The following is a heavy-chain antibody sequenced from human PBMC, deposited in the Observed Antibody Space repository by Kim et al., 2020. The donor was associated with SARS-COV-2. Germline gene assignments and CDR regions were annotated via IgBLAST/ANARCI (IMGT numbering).Heavy chain of an antibody. Sequence: GGSLRLSCAASGFTFSSYWMSWVRQTPGKGLEWVANIRQDGNRKEFADSVQGRFAIFRDNAQNSVYLEMNSLRAEDTAVYYCVREGLGGFDFWGQGTLVSVSS. CDR2: IRQDGNRK. V-gene: IGHV3-7*03. CDR1: GFTFSSYW. CDR3: VREGLGGFDF. D-gene: IGHD2-15*01. J-gene: IGHJ4*02.